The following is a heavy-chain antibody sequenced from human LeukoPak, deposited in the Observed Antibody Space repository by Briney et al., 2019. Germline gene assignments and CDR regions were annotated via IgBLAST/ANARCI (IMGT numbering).Heavy chain of an antibody. CDR3: ARGERITIFGVVTPSGFDY. Sequence: SETLSLTCTVSSGSISSGDYYWSWIRQPAGKGLEWIGRIYTSGSTNYNPSLKSRVTMSVDTSKNQFSLKLSSVTAADTAVYYCARGERITIFGVVTPSGFDYWGQGTLVTVSS. CDR1: SGSISSGDYY. CDR2: IYTSGST. J-gene: IGHJ4*02. V-gene: IGHV4-61*02. D-gene: IGHD3-3*01.